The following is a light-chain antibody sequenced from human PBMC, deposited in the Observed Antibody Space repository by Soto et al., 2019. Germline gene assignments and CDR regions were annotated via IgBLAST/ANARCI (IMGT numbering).Light chain of an antibody. CDR3: CSCEGSRTLVV. V-gene: IGLV2-23*01. CDR1: SSDVGSYNL. CDR2: EGS. Sequence: QSALTQPASVSGSPGQSITISCTGTSSDVGSYNLFSWYQQHPGKAPKLMIYEGSKRPSGVSNRFSGSKSGNTASLTISGLQAEDEADYYCCSCEGSRTLVVFGGGTQLTVL. J-gene: IGLJ7*01.